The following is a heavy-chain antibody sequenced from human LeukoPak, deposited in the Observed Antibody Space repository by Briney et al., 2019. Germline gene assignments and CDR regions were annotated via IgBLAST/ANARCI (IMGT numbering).Heavy chain of an antibody. V-gene: IGHV1-69*05. CDR3: ARETGGYYSNWFDP. CDR1: GGTFSSYA. D-gene: IGHD3-22*01. CDR2: IIPIFGTA. Sequence: SVKVSCKASGGTFSSYAISWVRQAPGQGLEWMGGIIPIFGTANYAQKFQGRVTTTTDESTSTAYMELSSLRSEDTAVYYCARETGGYYSNWFDPWGQGTLVTVSS. J-gene: IGHJ5*02.